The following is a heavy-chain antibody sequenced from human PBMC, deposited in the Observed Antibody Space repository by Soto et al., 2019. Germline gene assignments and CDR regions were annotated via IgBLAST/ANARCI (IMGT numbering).Heavy chain of an antibody. CDR1: GGSISSYY. D-gene: IGHD3-10*01. Sequence: SETLSLTCTVSGGSISSYYWSWIRQPPGKGLEWIGYIYYSGSTNYNPSLKSRVTISVDTSKNQFSLKLSSVTAADTAVYYCARDYYGSGSYYNSPHYFDYWGQGTPVTVSS. V-gene: IGHV4-59*12. CDR3: ARDYYGSGSYYNSPHYFDY. CDR2: IYYSGST. J-gene: IGHJ4*02.